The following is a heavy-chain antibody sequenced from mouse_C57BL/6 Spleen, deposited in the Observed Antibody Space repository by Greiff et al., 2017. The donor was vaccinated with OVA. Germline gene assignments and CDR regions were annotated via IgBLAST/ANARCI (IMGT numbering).Heavy chain of an antibody. CDR2: INYDGSST. J-gene: IGHJ4*01. CDR1: GFTFSDYY. D-gene: IGHD2-1*01. V-gene: IGHV5-16*01. CDR3: ARHYGNYVGAMDY. Sequence: EVKLMESEGGLVQPGSSMKLSCTASGFTFSDYYMAWVRQVPEKGLEWVANINYDGSSTYYLDSLKSRFIISRDNAKNILYLQMSSLKSEDTATYYCARHYGNYVGAMDYWGQGTSVTVSS.